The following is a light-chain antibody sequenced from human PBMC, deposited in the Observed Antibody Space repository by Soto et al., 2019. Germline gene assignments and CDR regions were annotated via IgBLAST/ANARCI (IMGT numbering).Light chain of an antibody. V-gene: IGKV3-20*01. CDR3: QEYGNSPRS. J-gene: IGKJ2*01. CDR1: QSVGGSY. CDR2: GAS. Sequence: ETVLTQSPGTLSLSPGERATLSCRASQSVGGSYLAWYQQTPGQAPRLLIYGASSRATGIPDRFSGSGSGTYFTLTISRLEPEDFATNDGQEYGNSPRSFGQGTKLEIK.